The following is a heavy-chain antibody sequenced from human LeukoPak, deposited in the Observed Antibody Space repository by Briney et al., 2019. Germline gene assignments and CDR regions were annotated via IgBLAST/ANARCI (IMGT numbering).Heavy chain of an antibody. D-gene: IGHD6-13*01. CDR1: GGSISSYY. V-gene: IGHV4-59*12. CDR2: IYYSGST. Sequence: ASETLSLTCTVSGGSISSYYWSWIRQPPGKGLEWIGYIYYSGSTNYNPSLKSRVTISVDTSKNQFSLKLSSVTAADTAVYYCARSERFSSWDYGMDVWGQGTTVTVSS. J-gene: IGHJ6*02. CDR3: ARSERFSSWDYGMDV.